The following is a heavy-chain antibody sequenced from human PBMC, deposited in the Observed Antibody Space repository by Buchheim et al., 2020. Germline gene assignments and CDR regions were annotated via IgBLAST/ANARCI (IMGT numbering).Heavy chain of an antibody. Sequence: QVQLVESGGGVVQPGRSLRLSCAASGFTFSSYGMHWVRQAPGKGLEWVAVIWYDGSNKYYADSVKGRFTISRDNSKNTLYLQMNSLRAEDTAVYYCARDAGYGDYLEYFQHWGQGTL. CDR3: ARDAGYGDYLEYFQH. CDR2: IWYDGSNK. V-gene: IGHV3-33*01. CDR1: GFTFSSYG. D-gene: IGHD4-17*01. J-gene: IGHJ1*01.